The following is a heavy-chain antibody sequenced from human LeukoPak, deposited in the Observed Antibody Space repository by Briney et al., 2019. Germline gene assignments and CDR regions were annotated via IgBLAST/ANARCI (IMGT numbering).Heavy chain of an antibody. CDR1: GYSFTSYW. Sequence: GESLKISCKGSGYSFTSYWIGWVRQMPGKGLEWMGIIYPGDSDTRYSPSFQGQVTISADKSISTAYLQWSSLKASDTAMYYCASEIFGVVTLSGAFDIWGQGTMVTVSS. CDR2: IYPGDSDT. D-gene: IGHD3-3*01. J-gene: IGHJ3*02. V-gene: IGHV5-51*01. CDR3: ASEIFGVVTLSGAFDI.